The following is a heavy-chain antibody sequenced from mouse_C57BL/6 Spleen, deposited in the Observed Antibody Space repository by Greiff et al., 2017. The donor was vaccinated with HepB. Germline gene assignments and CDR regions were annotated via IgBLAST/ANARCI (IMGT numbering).Heavy chain of an antibody. Sequence: EVQLQQSGPELVKPGDSVKISCKASGYSFTGYFMNWVMQSHGKSLEWIGRINPYNGDTFYNQKFKGKATLTVDKSSSTAHMELRSLTSEDSAVYYCARYYYDYEVFDYWGQGTTLTVSS. CDR1: GYSFTGYF. CDR3: ARYYYDYEVFDY. D-gene: IGHD2-4*01. V-gene: IGHV1-20*01. CDR2: INPYNGDT. J-gene: IGHJ2*01.